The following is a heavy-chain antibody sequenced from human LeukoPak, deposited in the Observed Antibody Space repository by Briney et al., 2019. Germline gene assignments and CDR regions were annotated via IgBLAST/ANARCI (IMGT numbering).Heavy chain of an antibody. J-gene: IGHJ4*02. CDR1: GGSFSGYY. CDR3: ARGDYYDSSGYYVDY. V-gene: IGHV4-34*01. D-gene: IGHD3-22*01. Sequence: SETLSLTCAVYGGSFSGYYWSWIRQPPGKGLEWIGEINRSGSTNYNPSLKSRVTISVDTSKNQFSLKLSSVTAADTAVYYCARGDYYDSSGYYVDYWGQGTLVTVSS. CDR2: INRSGST.